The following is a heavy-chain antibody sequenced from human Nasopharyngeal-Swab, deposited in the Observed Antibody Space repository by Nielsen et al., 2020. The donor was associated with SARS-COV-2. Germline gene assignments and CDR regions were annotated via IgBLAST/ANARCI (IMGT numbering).Heavy chain of an antibody. J-gene: IGHJ3*02. CDR2: ISWNSGSI. V-gene: IGHV3-9*01. CDR1: GFTFDDYA. CDR3: AKGNRIVVVITGGDAFDI. D-gene: IGHD3-22*01. Sequence: SLKISCAASGFTFDDYAMYWVRQAPGKGLEWVSGISWNSGSIGYADSVKGRFTISRDNAKNSLYLQMNSLRAEGTALYYCAKGNRIVVVITGGDAFDIWGQGTMVTVSS.